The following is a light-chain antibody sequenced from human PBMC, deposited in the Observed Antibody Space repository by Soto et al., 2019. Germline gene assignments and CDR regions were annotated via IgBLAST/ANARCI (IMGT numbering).Light chain of an antibody. CDR1: SSNIGSNY. V-gene: IGLV1-47*01. CDR3: AAWDDSLSGLYV. CDR2: RNN. Sequence: QSALTQPPSASGTPGQRATISCSGSSSNIGSNYVYWYQQLPGTAPKLLIYRNNQRPSGVPDRFSGSKSGTSASLAISGLRSEDEADYYCAAWDDSLSGLYVFGTGTKVTVL. J-gene: IGLJ1*01.